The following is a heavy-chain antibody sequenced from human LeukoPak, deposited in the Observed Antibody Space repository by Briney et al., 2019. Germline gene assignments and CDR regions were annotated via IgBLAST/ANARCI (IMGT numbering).Heavy chain of an antibody. D-gene: IGHD6-19*01. CDR2: IYYSGST. CDR1: GGSISSYY. Sequence: SETLSLTCTVSGGSISSYYWSWIRQPPGKGLEWIGYIYYSGSTNYNPSLKSRVTISVDKSKNQFSLKLSSVTAADTAVYYCARDGGRSGNAFDIWGQGTMVTVSS. CDR3: ARDGGRSGNAFDI. J-gene: IGHJ3*02. V-gene: IGHV4-59*12.